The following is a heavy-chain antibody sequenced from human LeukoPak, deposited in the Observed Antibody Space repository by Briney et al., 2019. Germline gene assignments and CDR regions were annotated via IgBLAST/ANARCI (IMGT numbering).Heavy chain of an antibody. J-gene: IGHJ4*02. V-gene: IGHV3-11*06. CDR2: ISSSSSYT. CDR1: GFTFSEYY. CDR3: ARDWSGALDY. Sequence: PGGSLRLSCAASGFTFSEYYMSWIRQAPGKGLEWVSYISSSSSYTSYADSVKGRFTISRGNANNSLFLQMNSLRAEDTAVYYCARDWSGALDYWGQGTLVTVSS.